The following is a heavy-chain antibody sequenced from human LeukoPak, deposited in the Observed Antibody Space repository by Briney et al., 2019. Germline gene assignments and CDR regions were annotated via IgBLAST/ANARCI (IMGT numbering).Heavy chain of an antibody. D-gene: IGHD1-14*01. CDR2: IQSTTNGGTP. J-gene: IGHJ4*02. Sequence: GGSLRLSCAASGFTFINAWMTWVRQAPGKGLEWVGRIQSTTNGGTPDYATPVKGRFTISRDDSKNTLYLQMNSLKTEDTAVYYCTSGVGTLDYRGQGALVTVSS. CDR3: TSGVGTLDY. V-gene: IGHV3-15*01. CDR1: GFTFINAW.